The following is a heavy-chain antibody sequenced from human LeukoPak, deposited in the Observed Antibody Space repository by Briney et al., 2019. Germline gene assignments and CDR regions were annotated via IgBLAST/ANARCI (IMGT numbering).Heavy chain of an antibody. V-gene: IGHV3-7*01. CDR3: ASDLSVAGFAFDI. D-gene: IGHD6-19*01. CDR1: GFTFSSYW. J-gene: IGHJ3*02. CDR2: IKQDGSEK. Sequence: GGSLRLSCAASGFTFSSYWMSWVHQAPGKGLEWVANIKQDGSEKYYVDSVKGRFTISRDNAKNSLYLQMNSLRAEDTAVYYCASDLSVAGFAFDIWGQGTMVTVSS.